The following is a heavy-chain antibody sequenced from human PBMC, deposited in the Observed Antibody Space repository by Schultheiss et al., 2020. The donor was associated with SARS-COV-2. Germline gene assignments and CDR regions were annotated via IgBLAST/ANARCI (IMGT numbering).Heavy chain of an antibody. V-gene: IGHV4-61*08. J-gene: IGHJ5*02. D-gene: IGHD6-13*01. CDR2: INHSGST. CDR3: AAESYSSPGVGYWFDP. Sequence: SETLSLTCTVSGGSISSGGYYWSWIRQPPGKGLEWIGEINHSGSTNYNPSLKSRVTISVDTSKNQFSLKLSSVTAADTAVYYCAAESYSSPGVGYWFDPWGQGTLVTVSS. CDR1: GGSISSGGYY.